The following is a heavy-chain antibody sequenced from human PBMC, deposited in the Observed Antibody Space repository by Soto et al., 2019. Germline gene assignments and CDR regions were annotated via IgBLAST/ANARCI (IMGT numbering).Heavy chain of an antibody. CDR2: IYHSGST. CDR3: ARASNDYGDNGFDY. CDR1: GGSISSSNW. Sequence: QVQLQESGPGLVKPSGTLSPTCAVSGGSISSSNWWSWVRQPPGKGLEWIGEIYHSGSTNYNPSLQSRATISVDKSTNQFSLKLSSVTAADTAVYYCARASNDYGDNGFDYWGQGTLVTVSS. J-gene: IGHJ4*02. V-gene: IGHV4-4*02. D-gene: IGHD4-17*01.